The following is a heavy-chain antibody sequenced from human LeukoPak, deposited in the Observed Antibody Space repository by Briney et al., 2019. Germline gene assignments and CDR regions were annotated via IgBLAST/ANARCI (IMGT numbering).Heavy chain of an antibody. CDR1: GFTFSSCA. V-gene: IGHV3-23*01. CDR2: ISGSGGNT. J-gene: IGHJ6*02. Sequence: GGSLRLSCAASGFTFSSCAMSWVRQAPGKGLEWVSGISGSGGNTYYADSLKGRFTISRDNSKNTLYLQMNSLRAEDTAVYYCAKDIGYFTGMDVWGQGTTVTVSS. CDR3: AKDIGYFTGMDV. D-gene: IGHD2-8*01.